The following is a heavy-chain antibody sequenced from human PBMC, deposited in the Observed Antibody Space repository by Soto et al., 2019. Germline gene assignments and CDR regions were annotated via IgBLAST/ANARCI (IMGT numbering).Heavy chain of an antibody. V-gene: IGHV4-34*01. CDR1: GGSFSGYY. CDR3: ARQYGSGSYYWFDP. Sequence: SETLSLTCAVYGGSFSGYYWSWICQPPGKGLEWIGEINHSGSTNYNPSLKRRVTISVDTSKNQFSLKMRSLTAADTAVYYCARQYGSGSYYWFDPWGQGTLVTVSS. D-gene: IGHD3-10*01. CDR2: INHSGST. J-gene: IGHJ5*02.